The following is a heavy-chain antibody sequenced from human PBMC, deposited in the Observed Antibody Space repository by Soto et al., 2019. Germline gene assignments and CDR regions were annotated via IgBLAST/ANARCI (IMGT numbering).Heavy chain of an antibody. D-gene: IGHD1-7*01. V-gene: IGHV4-39*01. CDR2: ICYSGST. J-gene: IGHJ6*02. CDR1: SVSSMSSTSY. CDR3: ARHGETRYNWNSYGMDV. Sequence: ETLSRNSASGSVSSMSSTSYWDWIRQPPGKGLEWIGSICYSGSTYYNPSLQSRVTISVDTSKNEVSLKLSSVTAADTAVYYCARHGETRYNWNSYGMDVWGQGTTVT.